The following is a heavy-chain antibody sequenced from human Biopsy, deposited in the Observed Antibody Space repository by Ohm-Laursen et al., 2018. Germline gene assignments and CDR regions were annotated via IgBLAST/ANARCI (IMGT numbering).Heavy chain of an antibody. V-gene: IGHV3-23*01. CDR1: GISFSRSA. CDR2: ITASGGTT. J-gene: IGHJ6*02. CDR3: AKVPREELSYYYSMDV. D-gene: IGHD1-7*01. Sequence: SLRLSCTASGISFSRSAMNWVRQAPGKGLEWVSGITASGGTTYYADSVKGRFTISRDNSNNTLYLQMNSLRDDDTAVYYCAKVPREELSYYYSMDVWGQGITVTGSS.